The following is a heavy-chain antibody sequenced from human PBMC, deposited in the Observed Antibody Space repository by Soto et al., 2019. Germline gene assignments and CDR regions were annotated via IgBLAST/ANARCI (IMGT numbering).Heavy chain of an antibody. Sequence: KLSCKASGYALTIDRSGWRRHTPGQGLEWMGWISAYNGNTNYAQKLQGRATMTTDTSTRTAYMELRSLRSDDTAVYYCARDVDYSSSSGYYYYYGMDVWGQGTTVPVSS. CDR3: ARDVDYSSSSGYYYYYGMDV. V-gene: IGHV1-18*01. CDR1: GYALTIDR. J-gene: IGHJ6*02. CDR2: ISAYNGNT. D-gene: IGHD6-6*01.